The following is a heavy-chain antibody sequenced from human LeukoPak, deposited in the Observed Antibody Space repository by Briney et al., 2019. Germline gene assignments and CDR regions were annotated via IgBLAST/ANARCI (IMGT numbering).Heavy chain of an antibody. CDR2: IYYSGST. V-gene: IGHV4-39*01. CDR3: ARLKDYDSSGYYA. D-gene: IGHD3-22*01. J-gene: IGHJ5*02. CDR1: GGSISSSSYY. Sequence: SETLSLTCTVSGGSISSSSYYWGWNRQPPGKGLEWIGSIYYSGSTYCNPSLKSRVAISVDTSKNQFSLKLSSVTAADTAAYYCARLKDYDSSGYYAWGQGTLVTVSS.